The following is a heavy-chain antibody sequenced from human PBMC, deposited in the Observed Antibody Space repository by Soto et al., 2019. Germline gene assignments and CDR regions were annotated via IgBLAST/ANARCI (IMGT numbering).Heavy chain of an antibody. J-gene: IGHJ4*02. CDR1: GGTFSSYT. V-gene: IGHV1-69*02. CDR2: IIPILGIA. D-gene: IGHD3-9*01. Sequence: QVQLVQSGAEVKKPGSSVKVSCKASGGTFSSYTISWVRQAPGQGLEWMGRIIPILGIANYAQKFQGRVTITADKSTSTAYMELSSLRSEDTAVYYCATSRTPKPYEILTSGKVDYWGQGTLVTVSS. CDR3: ATSRTPKPYEILTSGKVDY.